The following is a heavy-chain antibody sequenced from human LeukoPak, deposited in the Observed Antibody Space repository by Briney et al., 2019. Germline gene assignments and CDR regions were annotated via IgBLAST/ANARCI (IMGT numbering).Heavy chain of an antibody. CDR1: GFTFNNYA. D-gene: IGHD6-6*01. CDR2: ISPSATTI. Sequence: GGSLRLSCAASGFTFNNYAMSWVRQAPGKGLEWVSYISPSATTIYYADSVKGRFTISRDNAKNSLYLQMNSLRAEDTAVHYCAREYSSSSGRSFDYWGQGTLVTVSS. V-gene: IGHV3-48*01. J-gene: IGHJ4*02. CDR3: AREYSSSSGRSFDY.